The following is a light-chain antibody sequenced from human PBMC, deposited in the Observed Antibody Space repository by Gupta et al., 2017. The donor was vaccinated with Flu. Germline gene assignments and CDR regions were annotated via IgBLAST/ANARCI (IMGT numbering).Light chain of an antibody. J-gene: IGLJ1*01. CDR3: CSYAGSPFV. CDR2: DVT. CDR1: SSDVGGYNS. V-gene: IGLV2-11*01. Sequence: QSALTQPRSVSGSPGQSVTISCPGTSSDVGGYNSVSWYRQHPGKAPKLMIYDVTQRPSGVPDRFSASKSENTASLTISGLQAEDEADYYCCSYAGSPFVFGTGTKVTVL.